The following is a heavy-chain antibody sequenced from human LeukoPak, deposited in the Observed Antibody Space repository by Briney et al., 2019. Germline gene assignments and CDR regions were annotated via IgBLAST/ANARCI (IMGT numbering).Heavy chain of an antibody. Sequence: GESLKISCKGSGYSFTSYWIGWVRQMPGKGLEWMGIIYPGDSDTRYSPSYQGQVTISADKSISTAYLQWSSLKASDTAMYYCARQEYCSGGSCYTWFDPWGQGTLVTVSS. J-gene: IGHJ5*02. CDR3: ARQEYCSGGSCYTWFDP. V-gene: IGHV5-51*01. CDR2: IYPGDSDT. D-gene: IGHD2-15*01. CDR1: GYSFTSYW.